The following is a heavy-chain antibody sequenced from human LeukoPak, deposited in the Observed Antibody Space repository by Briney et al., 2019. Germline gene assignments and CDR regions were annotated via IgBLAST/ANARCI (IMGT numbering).Heavy chain of an antibody. D-gene: IGHD3-22*01. CDR3: AKTRGSGQVAPGTSGYFNY. CDR2: INYRGST. CDR1: GGSISNSDYH. V-gene: IGHV4-39*01. J-gene: IGHJ4*02. Sequence: SETLSLTCTVSGGSISNSDYHWDWIRQPPGKGLEWIGSINYRGSTYYNPSLESRVTISVDTSKNQFSLRMSSVTAADTAVYYCAKTRGSGQVAPGTSGYFNYWAQGTLVSVPS.